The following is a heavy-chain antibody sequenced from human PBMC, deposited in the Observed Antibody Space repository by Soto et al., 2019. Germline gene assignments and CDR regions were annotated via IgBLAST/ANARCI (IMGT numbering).Heavy chain of an antibody. CDR2: IDNSGIT. CDR1: GGSISSGDHY. D-gene: IGHD4-17*01. CDR3: ARNYGNYGHYFDS. Sequence: SETLSLTYTVSGGSISSGDHYWGWIRQHPERGLEWIGYIDNSGITYDNPSLKSRITMSVDTSQSQFSLKLRSVTAADTAVYYCARNYGNYGHYFDSWGQGTLVTVSS. V-gene: IGHV4-31*03. J-gene: IGHJ4*02.